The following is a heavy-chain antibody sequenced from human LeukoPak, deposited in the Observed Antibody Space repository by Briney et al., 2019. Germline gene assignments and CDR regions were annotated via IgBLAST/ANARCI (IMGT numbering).Heavy chain of an antibody. CDR1: GGSMRTYY. V-gene: IGHV4-59*01. J-gene: IGHJ3*01. CDR3: ARDGDSGDFVGAFDV. CDR2: ISDTGST. D-gene: IGHD4-17*01. Sequence: SETLSLTCSVSGGSMRTYYWGWVRQTPGKGLEFIGYISDTGSTNYNPSLKSRVTISEDTSKSLFSLRLTSATAADTAVYYCARDGDSGDFVGAFDVWGQGTLVTVSS.